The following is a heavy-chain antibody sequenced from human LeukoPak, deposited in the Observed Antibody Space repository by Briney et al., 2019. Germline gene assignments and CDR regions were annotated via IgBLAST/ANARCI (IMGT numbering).Heavy chain of an antibody. V-gene: IGHV1-69*13. CDR2: IIPIFGTA. CDR1: GGTFSSYA. J-gene: IGHJ3*02. Sequence: ASVKVSCKASGGTFSSYAISWVRQVPGQGLEWMGGIIPIFGTANYVQKFQGRVTITADESTSTAYMELSSLRSEDTAVYYCARGGLNYDILTGYLDIWGQGTMVTVSS. CDR3: ARGGLNYDILTGYLDI. D-gene: IGHD3-9*01.